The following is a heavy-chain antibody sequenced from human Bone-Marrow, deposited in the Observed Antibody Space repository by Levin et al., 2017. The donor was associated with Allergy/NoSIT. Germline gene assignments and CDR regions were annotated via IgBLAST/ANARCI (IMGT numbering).Heavy chain of an antibody. V-gene: IGHV3-23*01. CDR1: GFTFSGFA. Sequence: GESLKISCAASGFTFSGFAMSWVRQAPGKGLEWVSGISASGSSTYYADSVKGRFTISRDNSKNTVYLQMNSLSAEDTAGYYCAKDRRGTSKLGLFDYWGQGTLVTVSS. J-gene: IGHJ4*02. CDR2: ISASGSST. D-gene: IGHD7-27*01. CDR3: AKDRRGTSKLGLFDY.